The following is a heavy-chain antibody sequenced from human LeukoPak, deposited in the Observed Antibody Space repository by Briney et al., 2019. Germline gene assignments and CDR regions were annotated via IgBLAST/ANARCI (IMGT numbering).Heavy chain of an antibody. Sequence: GGSLRLSCVGSGFTFSSHWMSWVRQAPGKGLEWVANIKQDGSVVDYVDSVKSRVTISRDNAKNTLCLRMKSLRAEDTAVYYTARDFIWGQGTLVTVSS. V-gene: IGHV3-7*05. CDR2: IKQDGSVV. J-gene: IGHJ4*02. CDR3: ARDFI. CDR1: GFTFSSHW. D-gene: IGHD3-10*01.